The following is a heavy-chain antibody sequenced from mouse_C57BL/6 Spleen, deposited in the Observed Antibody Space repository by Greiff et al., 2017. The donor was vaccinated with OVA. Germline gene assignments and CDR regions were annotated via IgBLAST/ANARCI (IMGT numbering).Heavy chain of an antibody. CDR1: GYTFTSYW. CDR2: IHPNSGST. Sequence: QVQLQQPGAELVKPGASVKLSCKASGYTFTSYWMHWVKQRPGQGLEWIGMIHPNSGSTNYNEKFKSKATLTVDKSSSTAYMQLSSLTCEDSAVDYCARERDEYDYFEGWGRGGARTVSS. D-gene: IGHD5-1*01. V-gene: IGHV1-64*01. J-gene: IGHJ2*01. CDR3: ARERDEYDYFEG.